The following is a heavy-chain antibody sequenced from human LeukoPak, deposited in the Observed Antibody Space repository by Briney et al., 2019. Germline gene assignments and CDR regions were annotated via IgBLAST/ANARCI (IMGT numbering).Heavy chain of an antibody. J-gene: IGHJ4*02. Sequence: SETLSLTCTVSGGSISSSNWWSWVRQPPGKGLEWIGEIYHSGSTNYNPSLKSRVTISVDKSKNQFSLKLSAVTAADTAVYYCARGARRRWYDSSGYYNWGQGTLVTVSS. CDR2: IYHSGST. D-gene: IGHD3-22*01. CDR1: GGSISSSNW. CDR3: ARGARRRWYDSSGYYN. V-gene: IGHV4-4*02.